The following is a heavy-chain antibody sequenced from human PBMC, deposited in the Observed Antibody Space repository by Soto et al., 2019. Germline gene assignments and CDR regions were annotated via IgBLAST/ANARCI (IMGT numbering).Heavy chain of an antibody. Sequence: SETLSLTCSVSGDSISNSGNYWVWIRRPPGLGLVGIGTMDYSGDTSYNPSLRSRITISADTPKNQFSLRLSSVSVADTAVYYCARRPPLYASESSRFDIWGRGALVTVSS. CDR2: MDYSGDT. J-gene: IGHJ4*02. D-gene: IGHD3-10*01. CDR3: ARRPPLYASESSRFDI. V-gene: IGHV4-39*01. CDR1: GDSISNSGNY.